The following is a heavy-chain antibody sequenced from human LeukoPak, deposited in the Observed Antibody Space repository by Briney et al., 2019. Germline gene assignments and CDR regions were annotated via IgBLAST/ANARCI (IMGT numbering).Heavy chain of an antibody. CDR2: MNPNTGNT. V-gene: IGHV1-8*01. CDR1: GYTFTSYV. J-gene: IGHJ4*02. Sequence: ASVKVSCKASGYTFTSYVINWVRQATGQGLEWMGWMNPNTGNTVYAQKFQGRVTMTRDMSTSTVYMELTSLRSEDTAMYYCARESPGLCYFDYWGQGTLVTVSS. D-gene: IGHD2-21*01. CDR3: ARESPGLCYFDY.